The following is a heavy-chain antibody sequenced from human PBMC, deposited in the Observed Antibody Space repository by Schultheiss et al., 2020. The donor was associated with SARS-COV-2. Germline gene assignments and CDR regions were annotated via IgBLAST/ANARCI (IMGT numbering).Heavy chain of an antibody. CDR2: IYTSGST. V-gene: IGHV4-61*09. CDR3: ARDTYYDFWSGYYTFNYYYMDV. Sequence: QTLSLTCTVSGGSITSGSYYWSWIRQPAGKRLEWIGQIYTSGSTNYNPSLKSRVTISRDTSKNQFSLKLSSVTAADTAVYYCARDTYYDFWSGYYTFNYYYMDVWGKGTTVTVSS. D-gene: IGHD3-3*01. J-gene: IGHJ6*03. CDR1: GGSITSGSYY.